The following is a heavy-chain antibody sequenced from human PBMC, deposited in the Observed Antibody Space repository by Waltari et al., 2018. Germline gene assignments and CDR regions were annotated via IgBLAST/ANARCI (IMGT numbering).Heavy chain of an antibody. V-gene: IGHV4-38-2*01. CDR2: VHHSGTT. D-gene: IGHD2-8*01. J-gene: IGHJ4*02. CDR1: AYSISSGYY. Sequence: QVQLQESRPGLMKPSATLSLTCAVSAYSISSGYYSGWFRHPPGKGLEWIGKVHHSGTTYYNPSLKSRVTISVDTSKNQFSLKLTSVTAADTAMYYCARLVPGDYWGQGTLVTVSS. CDR3: ARLVPGDY.